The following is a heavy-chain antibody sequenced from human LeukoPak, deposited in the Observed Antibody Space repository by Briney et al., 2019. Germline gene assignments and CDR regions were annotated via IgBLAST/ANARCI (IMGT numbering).Heavy chain of an antibody. CDR1: GGSISSSSYY. CDR3: ARTQWFGELLYPSFFDY. CDR2: IYYSGST. V-gene: IGHV4-39*07. J-gene: IGHJ4*02. Sequence: PSETLSLTCTVSGGSISSSSYYWGWIRQPPGKGLEWIGSIYYSGSTYYNPSLKSRVTISVDTSKNQFSLKLSSVTAADTAVYYCARTQWFGELLYPSFFDYWGQGTLVTVSS. D-gene: IGHD3-10*01.